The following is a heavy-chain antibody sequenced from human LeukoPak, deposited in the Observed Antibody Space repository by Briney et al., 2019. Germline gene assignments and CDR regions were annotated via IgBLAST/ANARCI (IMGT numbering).Heavy chain of an antibody. CDR1: GFTFSDYY. Sequence: PGGSLRLSCAASGFTFSDYYMSWIRQAPGKGLEWVSYISSSGSTIYYTDSVKGRFTISRDNAKNSLYLQMNSLRAEDTAVYYCARYSSSWSHLDYWGQGTLVTVSS. CDR3: ARYSSSWSHLDY. D-gene: IGHD6-13*01. V-gene: IGHV3-11*01. CDR2: ISSSGSTI. J-gene: IGHJ4*02.